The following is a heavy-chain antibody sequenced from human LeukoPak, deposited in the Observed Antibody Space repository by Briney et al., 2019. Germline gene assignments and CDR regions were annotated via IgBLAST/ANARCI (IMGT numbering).Heavy chain of an antibody. Sequence: SETLSLTCAVYGGSFSGYYWSWIRQPPGKGLEWIGYIYYSGSTNYNPSLKSRVTISVDTSKNQFSLKLSSVTAADTAVYYCARDDSSGYPDWYFDLWGRGTLVTVSS. V-gene: IGHV4-59*01. CDR2: IYYSGST. J-gene: IGHJ2*01. CDR3: ARDDSSGYPDWYFDL. D-gene: IGHD3-22*01. CDR1: GGSFSGYY.